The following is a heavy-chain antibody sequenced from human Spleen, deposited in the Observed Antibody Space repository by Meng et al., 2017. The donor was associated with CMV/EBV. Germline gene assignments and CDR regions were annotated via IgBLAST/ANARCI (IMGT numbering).Heavy chain of an antibody. J-gene: IGHJ4*02. CDR1: GFTFSSYS. D-gene: IGHD3-22*01. Sequence: ETLSLTCAASGFTFSSYSMNWVRQAPGKGLEWVSSISSSSSYIYYADSVKGRFTISRDNAKNSLYLQMNSLRAEDTAVYYCARDFSSYDSSGPTYWGQGTLVTVSS. V-gene: IGHV3-21*01. CDR2: ISSSSSYI. CDR3: ARDFSSYDSSGPTY.